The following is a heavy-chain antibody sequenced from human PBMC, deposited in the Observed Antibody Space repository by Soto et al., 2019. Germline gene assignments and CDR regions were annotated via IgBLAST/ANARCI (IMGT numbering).Heavy chain of an antibody. V-gene: IGHV1-24*01. Sequence: EASVKVSCKVSGYTLTELSMHWVRQAPGKGLEWMGGIDPEDGETIYAQKFQGRVTMTADESTDTAYMELSSLRSEDTAVYYCASGSYGVQNWFDPWGQGTLVTVSS. CDR2: IDPEDGET. J-gene: IGHJ5*02. CDR1: GYTLTELS. D-gene: IGHD5-18*01. CDR3: ASGSYGVQNWFDP.